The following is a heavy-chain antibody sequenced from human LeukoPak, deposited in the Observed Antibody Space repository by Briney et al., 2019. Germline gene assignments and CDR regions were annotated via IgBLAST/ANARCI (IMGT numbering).Heavy chain of an antibody. J-gene: IGHJ4*02. Sequence: PSETLSLTCTVAGGSISSSSYYWGWIRHPPGRGLEWFGSIYYSGSTYYNPSLRTPVTISVDTSKNQFSLKLSSVTAGPTTAFHCARGPRVGATFDWGQGTLVTVSS. CDR3: ARGPRVGATFD. D-gene: IGHD3-16*01. V-gene: IGHV4-39*01. CDR1: GGSISSSSYY. CDR2: IYYSGST.